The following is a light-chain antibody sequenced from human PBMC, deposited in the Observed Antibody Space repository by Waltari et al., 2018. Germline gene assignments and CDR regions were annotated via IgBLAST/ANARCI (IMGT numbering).Light chain of an antibody. CDR3: NSRDSSGNPYV. J-gene: IGLJ1*01. CDR1: SLRTYY. V-gene: IGLV3-19*01. CDR2: GKN. Sequence: SSELTQDPAVSVALGQTVRITCQGDSLRTYYANWYQQKPGQAPVLVIYGKNNRPSGIPDLLSASSSGKPASLTIAGAQAEDEADYYCNSRDSSGNPYVFGSGTKVTVL.